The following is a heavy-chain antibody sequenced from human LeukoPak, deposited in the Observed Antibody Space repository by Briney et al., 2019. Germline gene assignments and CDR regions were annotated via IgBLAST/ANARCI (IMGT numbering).Heavy chain of an antibody. D-gene: IGHD1-20*01. CDR1: GFTFSSYG. Sequence: GGSLRLSCAASGFTFSSYGMHWVRQAPGKGLEWVAVISYDGSNKYYADSVKGRFTISRDNSKNTLYLQMNSLRAEDTAVYYCARDLLNNWKVDAFDIWGQGTMVTVSS. CDR3: ARDLLNNWKVDAFDI. V-gene: IGHV3-30*03. J-gene: IGHJ3*02. CDR2: ISYDGSNK.